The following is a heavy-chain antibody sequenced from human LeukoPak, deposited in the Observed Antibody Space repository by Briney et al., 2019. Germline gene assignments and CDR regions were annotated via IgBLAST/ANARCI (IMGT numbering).Heavy chain of an antibody. V-gene: IGHV4-34*01. CDR3: ARHLTVTPFYYYYYMDV. CDR1: VGSFSGCY. Sequence: SETLSLTCAVYVGSFSGCYWSWVRQPPGKGLEWIGEINHSGTININPSLKSRVTISVDTSKNQFSLKLSSVTAADTAVYYCARHLTVTPFYYYYYMDVWSAGTTVTISS. CDR2: INHSGTI. D-gene: IGHD4-17*01. J-gene: IGHJ6*03.